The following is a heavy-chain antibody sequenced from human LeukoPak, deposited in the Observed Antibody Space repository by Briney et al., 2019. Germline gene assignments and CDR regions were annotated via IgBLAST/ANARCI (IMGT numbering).Heavy chain of an antibody. CDR2: ISGSGGST. J-gene: IGHJ6*02. V-gene: IGHV3-23*01. CDR1: GFTFSSYA. Sequence: GGSLRLSCAASGFTFSSYAMSWVRQAPGKGLEWVSAISGSGGSTYYADSVKGRFTISRDNSKNTLYLQMNSLRAEDTAVYYCAKAPIIITFGYYYGMDVWGQGTTVTVSS. CDR3: AKAPIIITFGYYYGMDV. D-gene: IGHD3-16*01.